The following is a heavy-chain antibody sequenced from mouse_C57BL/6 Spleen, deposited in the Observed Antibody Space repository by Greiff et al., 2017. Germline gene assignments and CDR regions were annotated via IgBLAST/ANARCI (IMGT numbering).Heavy chain of an antibody. J-gene: IGHJ4*01. V-gene: IGHV1-81*01. CDR3: ARDYYGSKRYAMDY. D-gene: IGHD1-1*01. CDR2: IYPRSGNT. Sequence: QVQLQQSGAELARPGASVKLSCKASGYTFTSYGISWVKQRTGQGLEWIGEIYPRSGNTYYNEKFKGKATLTADKSSSTAYMELRSLTSEDSAVYFCARDYYGSKRYAMDYWGQGTSVTVSS. CDR1: GYTFTSYG.